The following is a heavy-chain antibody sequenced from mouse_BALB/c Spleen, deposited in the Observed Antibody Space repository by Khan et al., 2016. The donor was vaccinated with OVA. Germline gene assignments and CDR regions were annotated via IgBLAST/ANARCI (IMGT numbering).Heavy chain of an antibody. D-gene: IGHD2-10*01. V-gene: IGHV2-6-1*01. J-gene: IGHJ4*01. CDR2: MWGDGST. CDR3: ARQPYYHYNVMDY. Sequence: VELVESGPGLVAPSQSLSITCTISGFSSANYGVHWVRRPPGKGLEWLVLMWGDGSTSYNSVLKSRLTVSTDNSRSQVFLKMNSLQTDDTAMYFCARQPYYHYNVMDYWGQGTSVTVSS. CDR1: GFSSANYG.